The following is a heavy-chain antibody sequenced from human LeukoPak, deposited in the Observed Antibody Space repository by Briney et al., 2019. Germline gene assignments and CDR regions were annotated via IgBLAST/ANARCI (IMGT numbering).Heavy chain of an antibody. V-gene: IGHV3-7*03. D-gene: IGHD2-15*01. CDR3: AKWGCSGGSCYPFDY. CDR1: GFIFSNYW. J-gene: IGHJ4*02. CDR2: IKQDGSET. Sequence: PGGSLRLSCATSGFIFSNYWMSRVRQAPGKGLEWVANIKQDGSETYYVDSVKGRFTISRDNSKNTLYLQMNSLRAEDTAVYYCAKWGCSGGSCYPFDYWGQGTLVTVSS.